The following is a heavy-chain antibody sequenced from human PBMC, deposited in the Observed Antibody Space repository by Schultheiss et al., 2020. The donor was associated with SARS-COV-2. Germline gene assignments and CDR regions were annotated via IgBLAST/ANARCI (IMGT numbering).Heavy chain of an antibody. V-gene: IGHV4-61*01. Sequence: SETLSLTCTVSGGSVSSGSYYWSWIRQPPGKGLEWIGSICESGSTDYNPSLKSRVTISVDASKNQLSLKLSSVTAADTAVYYCARRERGAGYYFDYWGQGTLVTVSS. D-gene: IGHD1-26*01. CDR1: GGSVSSGSYY. J-gene: IGHJ4*02. CDR3: ARRERGAGYYFDY. CDR2: ICESGST.